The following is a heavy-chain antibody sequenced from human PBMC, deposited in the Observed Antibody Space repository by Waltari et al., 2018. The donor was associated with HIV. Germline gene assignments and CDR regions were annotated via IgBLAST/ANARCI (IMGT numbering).Heavy chain of an antibody. CDR1: GGSVTSSTYY. V-gene: IGHV4-39*07. D-gene: IGHD4-17*01. Sequence: QLQLQESGPGLVKPSETLSLTCTVSGGSVTSSTYYWGWIRQAPGRGLEWIGGISYSGSAYYNPSRESRVTISLDTSKNQFSLKLQSVTAADTAVYYCAGAPNGDFSWLDPWGQGTLVTVSS. J-gene: IGHJ5*02. CDR3: AGAPNGDFSWLDP. CDR2: ISYSGSA.